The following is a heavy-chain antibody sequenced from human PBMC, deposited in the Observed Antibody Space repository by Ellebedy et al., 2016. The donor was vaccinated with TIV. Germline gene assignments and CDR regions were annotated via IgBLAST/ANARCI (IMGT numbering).Heavy chain of an antibody. J-gene: IGHJ4*02. CDR1: GDSLSPYY. CDR2: IYYSGYNSGST. Sequence: MPSETLSLTCTVSGDSLSPYYWSRIRQPPGKGLEWIGYIYYSGYNSGSTNYNPSLRSRVTISVYTSKNQFSLRLGSVTAADTAVYYCARRQYYFDSWGQGTLVTVSS. V-gene: IGHV4-59*08. CDR3: ARRQYYFDS.